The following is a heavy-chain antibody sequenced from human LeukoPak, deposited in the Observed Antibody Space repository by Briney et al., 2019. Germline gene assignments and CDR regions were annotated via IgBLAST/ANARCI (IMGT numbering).Heavy chain of an antibody. CDR2: INPTGGST. D-gene: IGHD6-13*01. J-gene: IGHJ4*02. CDR1: GYTFTTYY. CDR3: ALYSSTWY. V-gene: IGHV1-46*01. Sequence: ASVKVSCKASGYTFTTYYIHWVRQAPGQGLEWMGVINPTGGSTTYAQKFQGRVTMTRDTSTSTVFMEVNSLRSEDTAVYYCALYSSTWYWGQGTLVTVSS.